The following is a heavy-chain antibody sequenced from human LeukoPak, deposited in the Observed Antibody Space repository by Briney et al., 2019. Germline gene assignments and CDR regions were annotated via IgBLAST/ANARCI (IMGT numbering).Heavy chain of an antibody. CDR3: ARGGLRFFAH. D-gene: IGHD3-16*01. J-gene: IGHJ5*02. V-gene: IGHV3-7*04. CDR2: IKEDGTEE. CDR1: GFTFSSSW. Sequence: GGSLRLSCAASGFTFSSSWMTWVRQAPGKGLEWVAHIKEDGTEEYYVDSVKGRFTISRDNAKNSLYLQMNSLRAEDTAVYYCARGGLRFFAHWGQGTLVTVSS.